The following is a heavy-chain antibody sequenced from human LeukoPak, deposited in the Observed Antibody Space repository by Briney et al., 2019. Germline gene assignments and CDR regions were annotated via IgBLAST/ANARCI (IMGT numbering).Heavy chain of an antibody. CDR1: RYTYNGYQ. CDR2: INHNSGWI. D-gene: IGHD6-13*01. CDR3: ARDGSGSSSWQGYFDD. V-gene: IGHV1-2*02. J-gene: IGHJ4*02. Sequence: ALVKVSCKASRYTYNGYQMHWVRQAPGHGVEGMGWINHNSGWINYVQKFQGRVPMPRDTSIRTAYMDLSRLRSDGTAVYYCARDGSGSSSWQGYFDDSGQGTLVTVSS.